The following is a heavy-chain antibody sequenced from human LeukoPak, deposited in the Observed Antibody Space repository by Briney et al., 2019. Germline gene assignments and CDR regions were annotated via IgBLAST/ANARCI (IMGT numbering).Heavy chain of an antibody. V-gene: IGHV1-18*01. D-gene: IGHD3-3*01. CDR2: ISAYNGNT. CDR1: GYTFTSYG. CDR3: ARGSEIDITIFGVVPFSPIDY. Sequence: ASVKVSCKASGYTFTSYGISWVRQAPGQGLEWMGWISAYNGNTNYAQKLQGRVTMTTDTSTSTAYMELRSLRSDDTAVYYCARGSEIDITIFGVVPFSPIDYWGQGTLVTVSS. J-gene: IGHJ4*02.